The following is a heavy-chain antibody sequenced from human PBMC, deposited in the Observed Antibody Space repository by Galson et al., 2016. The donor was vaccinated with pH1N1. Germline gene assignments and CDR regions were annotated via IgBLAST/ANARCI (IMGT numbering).Heavy chain of an antibody. J-gene: IGHJ3*02. Sequence: SLRLSCAASGFTFSRYSMNWVRQAPGKGLEWVSSISSSSSYIYYADSVKGRFTISRDNAKNSLYLQMNSLRAEDTAVYYCARDQAIETSDAFDIWGQGTMVTVSS. CDR2: ISSSSSYI. CDR3: ARDQAIETSDAFDI. V-gene: IGHV3-21*01. CDR1: GFTFSRYS.